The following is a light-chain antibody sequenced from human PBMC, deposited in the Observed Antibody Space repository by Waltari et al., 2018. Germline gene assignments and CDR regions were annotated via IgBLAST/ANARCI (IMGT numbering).Light chain of an antibody. Sequence: EIVLTQSPATLSLSPGERATLSCRASQSVSSYLAWYQQKPGQAPRLLIYDASNRATGIPARFSGSGSGTDFTLTISSLQPEDVATYYCQKYNSAPHTFGQGTKLEI. CDR2: DAS. J-gene: IGKJ2*01. V-gene: IGKV3-11*01. CDR1: QSVSSY. CDR3: QKYNSAPHT.